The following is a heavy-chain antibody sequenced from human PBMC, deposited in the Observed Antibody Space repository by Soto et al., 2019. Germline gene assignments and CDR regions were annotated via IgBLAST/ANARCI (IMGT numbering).Heavy chain of an antibody. V-gene: IGHV4-39*01. CDR2: IYYSGST. CDR1: GGSISSSSYY. D-gene: IGHD5-18*01. J-gene: IGHJ5*02. CDR3: ARHDVSYGQYNWFDP. Sequence: SETLSLTCTVSGGSISSSSYYRGWIRQPPGKGLEWIGSIYYSGSTYYNPSLKSRVTISVDTSKNQFSLKLSSVTAADTSVYYCARHDVSYGQYNWFDPWGQGTLVTVSS.